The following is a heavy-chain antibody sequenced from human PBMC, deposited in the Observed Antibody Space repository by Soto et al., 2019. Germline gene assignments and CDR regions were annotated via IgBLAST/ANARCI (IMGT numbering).Heavy chain of an antibody. CDR1: GFRFDDSA. CDR2: INWKSDDI. J-gene: IGHJ3*02. V-gene: IGHV3-9*01. Sequence: EVQLVESGGGLVQPGRSLRLSCAASGFRFDDSAMHWVRQAPGKGLEWVSGINWKSDDIGYGDSVKGRFTISRDNAKNSLYLKINGLRPEDAALYYCAKGRPRTYHSGWYENAFDTGGQGTMVTVSS. CDR3: AKGRPRTYHSGWYENAFDT. D-gene: IGHD6-19*01.